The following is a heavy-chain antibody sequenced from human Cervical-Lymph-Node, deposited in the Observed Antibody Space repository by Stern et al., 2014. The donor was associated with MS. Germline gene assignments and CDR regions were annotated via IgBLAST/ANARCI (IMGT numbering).Heavy chain of an antibody. J-gene: IGHJ4*02. D-gene: IGHD6-13*01. V-gene: IGHV1-46*01. CDR2: MSPTTGTT. Sequence: VQLVESGATVREPGNSGKVSCKTSGYTLTNHYIHWVRQAPGQGLEWMGIMSPTTGTTTHAQKFQGRVTMTRDTATSTVYMDLSSLRSEDTAVYFCARDIAAAATGFDYWGQGTLLTVSS. CDR1: GYTLTNHY. CDR3: ARDIAAAATGFDY.